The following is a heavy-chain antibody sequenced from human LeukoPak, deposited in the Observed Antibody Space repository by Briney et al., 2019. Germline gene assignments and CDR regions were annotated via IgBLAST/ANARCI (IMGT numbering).Heavy chain of an antibody. CDR2: INHSGST. CDR1: GGSLSGYY. V-gene: IGHV4-34*01. J-gene: IGHJ4*02. CDR3: ARGTRYYDFWSGHPYFDY. Sequence: SETLSLTCAVYGGSLSGYYWSWIRQPPGKGLEWIGEINHSGSTNYNPSLKSRVTISVDTSKNQFSLKLSSVTAADTAVYYCARGTRYYDFWSGHPYFDYWGQGTLVTVSS. D-gene: IGHD3-3*01.